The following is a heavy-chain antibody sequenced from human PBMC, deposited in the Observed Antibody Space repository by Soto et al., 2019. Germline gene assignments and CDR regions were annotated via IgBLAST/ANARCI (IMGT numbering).Heavy chain of an antibody. CDR1: GGSFSGYY. CDR3: ARVWFGALNWFDP. V-gene: IGHV4-34*01. Sequence: QVQLQQWGAGLLKPSETLSLTCAVYGGSFSGYYWSWIRQPPGKGLEWIGEINHSGSTNYNPSLKSRVTISVDTSKNQFRLKLSSFTAAATAVYSGARVWFGALNWFDPWGQGTLVTFSS. CDR2: INHSGST. D-gene: IGHD3-10*01. J-gene: IGHJ5*02.